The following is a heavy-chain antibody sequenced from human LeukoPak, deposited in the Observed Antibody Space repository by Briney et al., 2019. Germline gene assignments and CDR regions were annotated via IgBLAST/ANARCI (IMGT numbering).Heavy chain of an antibody. Sequence: GGSLRLSCAASGFTFSSYATSWVRQAPGKGLEWVSTITGGGGSTYYADSVKGRFTISRDNSKDTFYLQMNSLRVEDTAVYYCAKARIAATIYPKEVNFDYWGQGTLVTVSS. CDR1: GFTFSSYA. D-gene: IGHD5-12*01. J-gene: IGHJ4*02. CDR2: ITGGGGST. V-gene: IGHV3-23*01. CDR3: AKARIAATIYPKEVNFDY.